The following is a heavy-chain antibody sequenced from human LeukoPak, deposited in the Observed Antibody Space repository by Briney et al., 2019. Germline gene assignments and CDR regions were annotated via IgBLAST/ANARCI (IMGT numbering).Heavy chain of an antibody. CDR2: IKHDGSEK. CDR3: AREKMLP. J-gene: IGHJ4*02. V-gene: IGHV3-7*01. Sequence: GGSLRLSCAASGFTFSTYWMNWVRQAPGKGLEWVANIKHDGSEKYYVDSVMGRFTISRDNAKNSLYLQMNSLRAEDTAVYYCAREKMLPWRQGTLVTVSS. CDR1: GFTFSTYW. D-gene: IGHD3-10*02.